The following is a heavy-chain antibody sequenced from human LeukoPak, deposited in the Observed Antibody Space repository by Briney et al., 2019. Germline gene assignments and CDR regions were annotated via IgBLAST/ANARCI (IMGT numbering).Heavy chain of an antibody. V-gene: IGHV3-21*01. CDR3: ARSGLKAGGDY. CDR2: ISSSSSYI. CDR1: GFTFSSYS. D-gene: IGHD3-10*01. J-gene: IGHJ4*02. Sequence: GGSLRLSCAASGFTFSSYSMNWVRQAPGKGLEWVSSISSSSSYIYYADSVKGRFTISRDNAKNSLYLQMNSLRVEDTAVYYCARSGLKAGGDYWGQGTLVTVSS.